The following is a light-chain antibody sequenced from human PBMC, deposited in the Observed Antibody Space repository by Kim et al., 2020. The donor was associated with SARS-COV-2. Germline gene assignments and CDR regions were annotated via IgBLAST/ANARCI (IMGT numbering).Light chain of an antibody. CDR2: DAS. CDR1: QSISSS. V-gene: IGKV1-5*01. Sequence: SASEGDRVTITCRASQSISSSLAWYQQKQGKAPNLLIYDASTLKGGVPSRFSGSGSGTEYTLTISSLQPDDFATYYCQQYDSYSYTFGQGTKLEIK. J-gene: IGKJ2*01. CDR3: QQYDSYSYT.